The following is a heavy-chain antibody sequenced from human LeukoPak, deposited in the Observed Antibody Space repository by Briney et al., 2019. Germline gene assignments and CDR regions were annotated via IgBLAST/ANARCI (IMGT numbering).Heavy chain of an antibody. CDR3: ARDRFGDDYNSLDY. CDR1: GGSISNFY. CDR2: IYYSGST. D-gene: IGHD5-24*01. J-gene: IGHJ4*02. Sequence: SETLSLTCTVSGGSISNFYWNWIRQPPGKGLEWIGYIYYSGSTNYNPSLKSRVTISVDTSKNQFSLKLSSVTAADTAVYYCARDRFGDDYNSLDYWGQGTLVTVSS. V-gene: IGHV4-59*01.